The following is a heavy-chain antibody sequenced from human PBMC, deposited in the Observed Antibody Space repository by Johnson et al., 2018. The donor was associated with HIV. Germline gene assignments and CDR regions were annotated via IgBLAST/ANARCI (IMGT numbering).Heavy chain of an antibody. J-gene: IGHJ3*02. V-gene: IGHV3-53*01. Sequence: VQLVESGGGLIQPGGSLRLSCAASGFTVSSNYMSWVRQAPGKGLEWVSVIYSGGSTYYAYSVKDRFTISRDNSKNTLYLQMNSLRAEDTAVYYCARDSVILVDGAFDIWGQGTMVTVSS. CDR3: ARDSVILVDGAFDI. CDR2: IYSGGST. D-gene: IGHD2-15*01. CDR1: GFTVSSNY.